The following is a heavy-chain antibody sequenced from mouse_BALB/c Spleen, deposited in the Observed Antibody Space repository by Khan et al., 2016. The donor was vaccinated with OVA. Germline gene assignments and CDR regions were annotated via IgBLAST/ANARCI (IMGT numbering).Heavy chain of an antibody. D-gene: IGHD1-1*01. V-gene: IGHV1S136*01. Sequence: VQLQQSGPELVKPGASVKMSCKASGYTFTDYVMHWVKQKPGQGLEWIGYIYPSNDETESIERFNGKATLTFDKSSNTSYVDLSSLTSADSAGYYCARSTTEYYIMGYWGQGTSVTVSS. CDR2: IYPSNDET. CDR1: GYTFTDYV. CDR3: ARSTTEYYIMGY. J-gene: IGHJ4*01.